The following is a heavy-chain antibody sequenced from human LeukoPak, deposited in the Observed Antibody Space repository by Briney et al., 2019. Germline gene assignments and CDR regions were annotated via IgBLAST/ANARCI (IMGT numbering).Heavy chain of an antibody. D-gene: IGHD3-10*01. V-gene: IGHV3-66*01. CDR3: ARDRALLWFGEFSFDY. CDR2: IYSGGST. Sequence: GGSLRLSCAASGFTVSSNYLSWVRQAPGKGLEWVSVIYSGGSTYYADSVKGRFTISRDNSKNTLYLQMNSLRAEDTAVYYCARDRALLWFGEFSFDYWGQGTLVTVSS. J-gene: IGHJ4*02. CDR1: GFTVSSNY.